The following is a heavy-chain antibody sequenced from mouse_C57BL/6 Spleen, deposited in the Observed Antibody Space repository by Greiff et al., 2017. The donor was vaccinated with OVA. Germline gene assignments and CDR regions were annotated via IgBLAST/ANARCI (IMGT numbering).Heavy chain of an antibody. CDR3: ARSNGNSFDY. Sequence: VHLVESGAELVKPGASVKISCKASGYAFSSYWMNWVKQRPGKGLEWIGQIYPGDGDTNYNGKFKGKATLTADKSSSTAYMQLSSLTSEDSAVYFCARSNGNSFDYWGQGTTLTVSS. V-gene: IGHV1-80*01. CDR2: IYPGDGDT. D-gene: IGHD2-1*01. CDR1: GYAFSSYW. J-gene: IGHJ2*01.